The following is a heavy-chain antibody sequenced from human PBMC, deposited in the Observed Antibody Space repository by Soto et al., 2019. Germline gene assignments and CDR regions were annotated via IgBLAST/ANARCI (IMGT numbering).Heavy chain of an antibody. Sequence: TLSLTCAVSGGSISSGGYSWRWIRQPPGKGLEWIGYIYHSGSTYYNPSLKSRVTISVDRSKNQFSLKLSSVTAADTAVYYCASSSRIWGAYYYGMAVWGQGTMVTVSS. CDR3: ASSSRIWGAYYYGMAV. CDR1: GGSISSGGYS. D-gene: IGHD7-27*01. CDR2: IYHSGST. J-gene: IGHJ6*02. V-gene: IGHV4-30-2*01.